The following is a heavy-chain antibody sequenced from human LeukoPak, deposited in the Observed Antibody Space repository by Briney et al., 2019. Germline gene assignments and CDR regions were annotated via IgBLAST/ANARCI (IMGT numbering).Heavy chain of an antibody. J-gene: IGHJ6*03. CDR1: GYSISSASY. CDR2: IYHSGSP. Sequence: SETLSLTCAVSGYSISSASYWGWIRQPPGKGLEWIGNIYHSGSPYYNPSLKSRVTISVDTSKNQFSLKLSSVTAADTAVYYCARVTGTLLRYMDVWGKGTTVTVSS. V-gene: IGHV4-38-2*01. D-gene: IGHD1-1*01. CDR3: ARVTGTLLRYMDV.